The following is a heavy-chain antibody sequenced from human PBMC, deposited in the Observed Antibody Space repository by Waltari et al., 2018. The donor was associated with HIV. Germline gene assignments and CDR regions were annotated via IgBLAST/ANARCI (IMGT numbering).Heavy chain of an antibody. Sequence: QVQLVQSGAEVKKPGASVKVSCKASGYTFTSYYMHWVRQAPGQGLEWMGIIKPRGGSTSFAQKFRGRVTMTMDTSTSTVYMELISLRSEDTAVYYCARGGPTVTYGGGAFDIWGQGTMVTVSS. V-gene: IGHV1-46*03. D-gene: IGHD4-17*01. CDR1: GYTFTSYY. J-gene: IGHJ3*02. CDR3: ARGGPTVTYGGGAFDI. CDR2: IKPRGGST.